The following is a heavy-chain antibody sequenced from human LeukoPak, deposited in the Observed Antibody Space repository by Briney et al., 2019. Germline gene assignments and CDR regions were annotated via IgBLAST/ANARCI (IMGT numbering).Heavy chain of an antibody. CDR3: AKDRSCTNAVCHGDFDY. J-gene: IGHJ4*02. Sequence: PGGSLRLSCAASGFIFSSYAMSWVRQAPGKGLEWVSAIRVSGGSTYYADSVNGRFTISRDNSKNTVYLQMNSLRAEDTAVYYCAKDRSCTNAVCHGDFDYWGQGPLDSLSS. CDR2: IRVSGGST. V-gene: IGHV3-23*01. CDR1: GFIFSSYA. D-gene: IGHD2-8*01.